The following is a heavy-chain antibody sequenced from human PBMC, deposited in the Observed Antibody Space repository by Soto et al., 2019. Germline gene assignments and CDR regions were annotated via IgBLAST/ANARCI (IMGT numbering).Heavy chain of an antibody. V-gene: IGHV4-30-2*01. J-gene: IGHJ2*01. CDR3: GRGDSGDGNGYFDL. CDR1: GGAITSGGHS. CDR2: IYNSGST. D-gene: IGHD4-17*01. Sequence: SETLSPTGALSGGAITSGGHSRCWIRQPHGRGREWIGYIYNSGSTYSNPSLKSRVNMSVDTSKNQFSRKQGSVTAAETAVHYCGRGDSGDGNGYFDLWGRGTLVTVSS.